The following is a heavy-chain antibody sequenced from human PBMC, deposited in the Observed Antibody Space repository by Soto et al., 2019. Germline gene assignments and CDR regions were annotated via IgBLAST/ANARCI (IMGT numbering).Heavy chain of an antibody. CDR2: INHSGST. CDR1: GGSFSGYY. CDR3: ARRRFGELLGRYYYSMDV. V-gene: IGHV4-34*01. J-gene: IGHJ6*02. D-gene: IGHD3-10*01. Sequence: PSETLSLTCAVYGGSFSGYYWSWIRQPPGKGLEWIGEINHSGSTNYNPSLKSRVTISVDTSKNQFSLKLSSVTAADTAVYYCARRRFGELLGRYYYSMDVWGQGTTVTVSS.